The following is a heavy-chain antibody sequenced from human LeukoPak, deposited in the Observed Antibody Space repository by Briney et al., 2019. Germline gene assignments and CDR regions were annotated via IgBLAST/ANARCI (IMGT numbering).Heavy chain of an antibody. V-gene: IGHV1-46*01. J-gene: IGHJ4*02. D-gene: IGHD4-17*01. CDR3: ARVRGISPRDYGDYGAYFDY. CDR2: INPSGGST. CDR1: GYTFTGYY. Sequence: PWASVKVSCKASGYTFTGYYMHWVRQAPGQGLEWMGIINPSGGSTSYAQKFQGRVTMTRDMSTSTVYMELSSLRSEDTAVYYCARVRGISPRDYGDYGAYFDYWGQGTLVTVSS.